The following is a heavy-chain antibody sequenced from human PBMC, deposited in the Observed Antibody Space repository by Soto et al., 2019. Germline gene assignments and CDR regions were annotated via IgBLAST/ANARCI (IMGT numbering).Heavy chain of an antibody. CDR1: GYTFTSYG. J-gene: IGHJ4*02. Sequence: ASVKVSCKASGYTFTSYGISWVRQAPGQGLEWMGWISAYNGNTNYAQKHQGRVTMTTDTSTSTAYMELRSLRSDDTALFYCARSKYPYSSGWYRFDYWGQGTLVTVSS. V-gene: IGHV1-18*01. D-gene: IGHD6-19*01. CDR3: ARSKYPYSSGWYRFDY. CDR2: ISAYNGNT.